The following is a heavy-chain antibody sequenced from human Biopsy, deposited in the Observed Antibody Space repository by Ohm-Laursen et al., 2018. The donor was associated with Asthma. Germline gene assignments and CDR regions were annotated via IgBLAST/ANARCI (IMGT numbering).Heavy chain of an antibody. CDR3: ARPRWGPYGY. CDR1: GFTFSSYS. V-gene: IGHV3-48*02. CDR2: ISSSSSTI. J-gene: IGHJ4*02. D-gene: IGHD4-17*01. Sequence: SLRLSCVAYGFTFSSYSMNWVRQAPGKGLEWVSYISSSSSTIYYADSVKGRFTISRDNAKNSLYLQMNSLRDEDTAVYYCARPRWGPYGYWGQGTLVTVSS.